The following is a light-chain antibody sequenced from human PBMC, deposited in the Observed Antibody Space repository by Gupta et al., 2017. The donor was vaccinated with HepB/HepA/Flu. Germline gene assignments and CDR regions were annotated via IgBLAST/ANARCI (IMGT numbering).Light chain of an antibody. CDR2: LGS. J-gene: IGKJ4*01. Sequence: DIVMTQSPLSLAVTPGEPASISCRSSQSLLHRNGYNYLDWYLQKPGQSPQLLIYLGSNRASGVPDRFSGSGSGTDFTLKISRVEAEDVGVYYCRQGLQTPISFGGGTKLEIK. CDR1: QSLLHRNGYNY. V-gene: IGKV2-28*01. CDR3: RQGLQTPIS.